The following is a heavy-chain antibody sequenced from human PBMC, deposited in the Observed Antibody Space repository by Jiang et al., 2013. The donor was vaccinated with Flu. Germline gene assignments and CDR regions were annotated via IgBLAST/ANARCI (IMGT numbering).Heavy chain of an antibody. CDR3: ARVAYYYDSSGYYFDY. V-gene: IGHV1-69*01. J-gene: IGHJ4*02. Sequence: SGAEVKKPGSSVKVSCKASGGTFSSYAISWVRQAPGQGLEWMGGIIPIFGTANYAQKFQGRVTITADESTSTAYMELSSLRSEDTAVYCCARVAYYYDSSGYYFDYWGQGTLVTVSS. D-gene: IGHD3-22*01. CDR1: GGTFSSYA. CDR2: IIPIFGTA.